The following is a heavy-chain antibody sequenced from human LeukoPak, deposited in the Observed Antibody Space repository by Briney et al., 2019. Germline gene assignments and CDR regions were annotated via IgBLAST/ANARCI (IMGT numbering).Heavy chain of an antibody. Sequence: GGSLRLSCAASGFTVSSYAMTWVRQAPGKGLEWVSAIGYSAGDTYYADSVKGRFTISRDNSKNVLYLQMNSLRAEDTAVYYCARQFYLRRNWNYAFDSWGQGTLVTVSS. CDR3: ARQFYLRRNWNYAFDS. D-gene: IGHD1-7*01. CDR1: GFTVSSYA. V-gene: IGHV3-23*01. J-gene: IGHJ4*02. CDR2: IGYSAGDT.